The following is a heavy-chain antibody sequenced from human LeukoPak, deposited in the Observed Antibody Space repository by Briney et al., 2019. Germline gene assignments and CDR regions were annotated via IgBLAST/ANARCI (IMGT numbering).Heavy chain of an antibody. CDR1: GYSISSGYS. D-gene: IGHD2-15*01. CDR2: IYHSGST. Sequence: PSETLSLTCAVSGYSISSGYSWGWIRQPPGKGLEWIGSIYHSGSTYYNPSLKSRVTISVDTSKNQFSLKLSSVADADTAVYYCARTTVVVVAYYFDYWGQGTLVTVSS. J-gene: IGHJ4*02. V-gene: IGHV4-38-2*01. CDR3: ARTTVVVVAYYFDY.